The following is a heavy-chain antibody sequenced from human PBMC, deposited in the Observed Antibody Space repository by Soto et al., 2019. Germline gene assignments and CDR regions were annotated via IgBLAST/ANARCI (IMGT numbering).Heavy chain of an antibody. D-gene: IGHD3-9*01. CDR3: ARQIFAADY. J-gene: IGHJ4*02. V-gene: IGHV1-69*01. Sequence: QVQLVQSGAEVKKPGSSVKVSCEAPGGTFDHAAITWVRQAPGQGLEWVGGINPMFNSTHYAQKFQGRVTITADAVTSTAFMELRGLTADDTAVYCCARQIFAADYWGQGTLLVVSS. CDR1: GGTFDHAA. CDR2: INPMFNST.